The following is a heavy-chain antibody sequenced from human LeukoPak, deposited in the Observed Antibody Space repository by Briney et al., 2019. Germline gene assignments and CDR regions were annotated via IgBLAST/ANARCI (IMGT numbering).Heavy chain of an antibody. V-gene: IGHV4-39*07. Sequence: SETLSLTCTVSGGSISSSIYYWGWIRQPPGKGLEWIGSIYYSGSTYYNPSLKSRVTISVDTSKNQFSLKLSSVTAADTAVYYCARGHRYSGSFPLWGQGTLVTVSS. D-gene: IGHD1-26*01. J-gene: IGHJ4*02. CDR3: ARGHRYSGSFPL. CDR2: IYYSGST. CDR1: GGSISSSIYY.